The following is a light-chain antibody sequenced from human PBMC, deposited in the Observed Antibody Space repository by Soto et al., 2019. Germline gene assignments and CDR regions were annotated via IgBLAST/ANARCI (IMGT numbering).Light chain of an antibody. J-gene: IGKJ1*01. CDR3: QQYNTYPWT. CDR2: DAS. V-gene: IGKV1-5*01. Sequence: DIHMTQSPSTLSPSVGDRVTITCRASQSVYTWLAWYQQIPGKAPTLLIYDASALARGVPSRFSGRGSGTDFTLTINGLQPDDFATYYCQQYNTYPWTFGQGTRV. CDR1: QSVYTW.